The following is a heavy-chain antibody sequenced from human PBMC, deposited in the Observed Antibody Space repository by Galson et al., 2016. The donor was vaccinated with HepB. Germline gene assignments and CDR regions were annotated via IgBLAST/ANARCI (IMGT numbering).Heavy chain of an antibody. V-gene: IGHV3-53*01. Sequence: SLRLSCAASGFTVSNNFMRWVRQAPGKGLEWVSLIYSGGGTHYVDSVKRRFIISRDNSKNTLYLQMNSLRVEDTAVYYCARGWNYGYTWGRGTLVTVSS. CDR1: GFTVSNNF. D-gene: IGHD1-7*01. CDR2: IYSGGGT. CDR3: ARGWNYGYT. J-gene: IGHJ4*02.